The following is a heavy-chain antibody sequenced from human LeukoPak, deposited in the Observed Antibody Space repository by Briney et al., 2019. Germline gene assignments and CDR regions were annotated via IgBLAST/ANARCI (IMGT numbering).Heavy chain of an antibody. CDR2: INPNTGGT. Sequence: ASVKVSCKASGYTFTGYYMHWVRQAPGQGLEWMGWINPNTGGTNYAQKFQGRVTMTRDPTISTAYMELSRLTSDDTAVYYCASYPRYSSSPPFDYWGQGTLVTVSS. CDR1: GYTFTGYY. D-gene: IGHD6-19*01. CDR3: ASYPRYSSSPPFDY. J-gene: IGHJ4*02. V-gene: IGHV1-2*02.